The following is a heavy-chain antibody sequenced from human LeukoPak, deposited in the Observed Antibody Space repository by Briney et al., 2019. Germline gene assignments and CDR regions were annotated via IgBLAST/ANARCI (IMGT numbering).Heavy chain of an antibody. V-gene: IGHV1-2*02. J-gene: IGHJ3*02. D-gene: IGHD3-22*01. CDR2: INPNSGGT. CDR1: GYTFTGYY. Sequence: VASVEVSCKASGYTFTGYYMHWVRQAPGQGLEWMGWINPNSGGTNYAQRFQGRVTMTRDTSISTAYMELSRLRSDDTAVYHCATSGYPYNAFDIWGQGTMVTVSS. CDR3: ATSGYPYNAFDI.